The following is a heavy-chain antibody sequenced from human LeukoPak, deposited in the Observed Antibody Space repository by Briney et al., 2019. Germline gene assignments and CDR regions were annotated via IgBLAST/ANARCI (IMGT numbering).Heavy chain of an antibody. Sequence: PGGSLRLSCAASGFNSGNYWMSWVRQAPGQSLEWLANIKQDGIETYYLDSVRGRFTISRDSARNSVYLQMNSVRADETAVYFCARFIASPGPDAFDIWGQGTRVTVSS. CDR3: ARFIASPGPDAFDI. J-gene: IGHJ3*02. D-gene: IGHD6-13*01. V-gene: IGHV3-7*01. CDR2: IKQDGIET. CDR1: GFNSGNYW.